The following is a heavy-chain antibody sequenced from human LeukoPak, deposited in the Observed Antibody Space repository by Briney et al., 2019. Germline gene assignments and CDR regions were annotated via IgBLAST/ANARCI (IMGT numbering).Heavy chain of an antibody. CDR1: GFTFSDYY. V-gene: IGHV3-11*04. CDR2: ISSSGSTI. Sequence: GGSLRLSCAASGFTFSDYYMSWIRQAPGKGLEWVSYISSSGSTIYYADSVKGRFTISRDNAKNSLYLQMNSLRAEDTAVYYCARDTTYYDFWSGYSFAFDIWGQGTMVTVSS. CDR3: ARDTTYYDFWSGYSFAFDI. J-gene: IGHJ3*02. D-gene: IGHD3-3*01.